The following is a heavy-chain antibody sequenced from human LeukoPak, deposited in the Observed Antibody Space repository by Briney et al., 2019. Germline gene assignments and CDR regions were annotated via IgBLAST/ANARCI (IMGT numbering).Heavy chain of an antibody. Sequence: PGASLRLSCAASGLTFSSNYMSWVRQAPGKVLEWVSVIYSGGSTYYADSVKGRFTISRDNSKNTLYLQMNSLTAEDTAVYYCARERVENQQLVGGNYWGQGTLVTVSS. CDR3: ARERVENQQLVGGNY. CDR1: GLTFSSNY. V-gene: IGHV3-66*01. J-gene: IGHJ4*02. CDR2: IYSGGST. D-gene: IGHD6-6*01.